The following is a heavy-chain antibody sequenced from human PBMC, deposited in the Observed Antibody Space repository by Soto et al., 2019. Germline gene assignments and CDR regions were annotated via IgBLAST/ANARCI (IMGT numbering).Heavy chain of an antibody. V-gene: IGHV4-4*02. J-gene: IGHJ4*02. CDR3: ARACLNGICYTQGLDL. Sequence: QVQLQESGPGLVKPSGTLSLTCGVSGGSISSSNWWSWVRQPPGKGLEWIGEIHHSGISKYNPSLQSRLTISLDKSKNHFPLQLTSVTAADTAVYYCARACLNGICYTQGLDLWGQGTLVLVSS. D-gene: IGHD2-8*01. CDR1: GGSISSSNW. CDR2: IHHSGIS.